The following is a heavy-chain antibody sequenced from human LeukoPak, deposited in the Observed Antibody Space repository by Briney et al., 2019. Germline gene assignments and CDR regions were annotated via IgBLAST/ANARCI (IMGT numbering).Heavy chain of an antibody. CDR3: AKLPPTLIVVVPAAAYFDY. Sequence: GGSLRLSCAASGFTFSSYAMSWVRQAPGKGLEWVSAISGSGGSTYYADSVKGRFTISRDNSKNTLYLQMNSLRAEDTAVYYCAKLPPTLIVVVPAAAYFDYWGQGTLVTVSS. D-gene: IGHD2-2*01. CDR2: ISGSGGST. V-gene: IGHV3-23*01. J-gene: IGHJ4*02. CDR1: GFTFSSYA.